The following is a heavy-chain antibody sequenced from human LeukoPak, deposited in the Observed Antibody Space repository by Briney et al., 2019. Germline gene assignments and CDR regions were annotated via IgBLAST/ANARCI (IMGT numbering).Heavy chain of an antibody. J-gene: IGHJ4*02. CDR1: GFIFSRYW. CDR3: AKARLTAAYHFDY. Sequence: GGSLRLSCAASGFIFSRYWMTWVRQAPGKGLEWVANIKPDGSEKKYVDSVKGRFTISRDNAKNSLYLQMSSLRAEDTAVYYCAKARLTAAYHFDYWGQGTLVTVSS. CDR2: IKPDGSEK. D-gene: IGHD3-22*01. V-gene: IGHV3-7*05.